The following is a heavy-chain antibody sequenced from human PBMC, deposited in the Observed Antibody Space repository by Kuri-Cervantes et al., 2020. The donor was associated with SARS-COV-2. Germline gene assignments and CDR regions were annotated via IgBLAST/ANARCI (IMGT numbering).Heavy chain of an antibody. V-gene: IGHV3-23*01. Sequence: GGSLRLSCAASGFTFSSYAMSWVRQAPGKGLEWVSAISGSGGSTYYADSVKGRFTISRDNSKNTPYLQMNSLRAEDTAVYYCARVDRTGGNAFVDYWGQGTLVTVSS. CDR1: GFTFSSYA. CDR2: ISGSGGST. J-gene: IGHJ4*02. CDR3: ARVDRTGGNAFVDY. D-gene: IGHD4-23*01.